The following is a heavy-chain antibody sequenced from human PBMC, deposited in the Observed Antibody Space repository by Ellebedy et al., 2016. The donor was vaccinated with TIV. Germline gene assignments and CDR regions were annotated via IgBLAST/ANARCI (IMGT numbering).Heavy chain of an antibody. Sequence: GESLKISXAASGFTFSSYAMSWVRQAPGKGLEWVSAISGSGGSTYYADSVKGRFTISRDNAKNSLYLQMNSLRAEDTAVYYCAIYTMVRGVEWGQGTLVTVSS. V-gene: IGHV3-23*01. D-gene: IGHD3-10*01. J-gene: IGHJ4*02. CDR2: ISGSGGST. CDR3: AIYTMVRGVE. CDR1: GFTFSSYA.